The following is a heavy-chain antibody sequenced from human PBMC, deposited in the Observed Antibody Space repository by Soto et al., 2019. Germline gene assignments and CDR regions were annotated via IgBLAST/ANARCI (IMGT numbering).Heavy chain of an antibody. CDR2: MNPNSGNT. J-gene: IGHJ6*02. CDR1: GYTFTSYD. CDR3: ARDRKLYDFWSGYLYYYYGMDV. Sequence: ASVKVSCKASGYTFTSYDINWVRQATGQGLEWMGWMNPNSGNTGYAQKFQGRVTMTRNTSISTAYMELSSLRSEDTAVYYCARDRKLYDFWSGYLYYYYGMDVWGQGTTVTVS. D-gene: IGHD3-3*01. V-gene: IGHV1-8*01.